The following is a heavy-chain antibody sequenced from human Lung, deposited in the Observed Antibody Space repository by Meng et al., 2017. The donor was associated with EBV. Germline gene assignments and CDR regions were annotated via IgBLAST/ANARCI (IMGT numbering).Heavy chain of an antibody. CDR3: ARGATSVFDL. V-gene: IGHV6-1*01. CDR2: TYYRSKWYT. J-gene: IGHJ2*01. Sequence: VQMAQSGPGLVKPSQTPSPTCAISGDSVSSSRAAWAWIRQSPSRCLEWLGRTYYRSKWYTDYAVFVKSRITINPDTSKNQFSLQLNSVTPEYTAVYYCARGATSVFDLWGRGTLVTVSS. CDR1: GDSVSSSRAA.